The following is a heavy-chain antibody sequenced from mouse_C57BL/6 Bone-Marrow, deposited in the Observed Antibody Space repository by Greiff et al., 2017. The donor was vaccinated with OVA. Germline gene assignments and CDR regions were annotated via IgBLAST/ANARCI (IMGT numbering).Heavy chain of an antibody. CDR3: ARYYGYLYAMDY. D-gene: IGHD2-2*01. CDR2: IYSRSGNT. Sequence: QVHVKQSGAELVRPGASVKLSCKASGYTFTSYGISWVKQRTGKGLEWIGEIYSRSGNTYYNEKFKGKATLTADKSSSTAYMQLRSLTSEYSAVYFCARYYGYLYAMDYWGQGTSVTVSS. V-gene: IGHV1-81*01. J-gene: IGHJ4*01. CDR1: GYTFTSYG.